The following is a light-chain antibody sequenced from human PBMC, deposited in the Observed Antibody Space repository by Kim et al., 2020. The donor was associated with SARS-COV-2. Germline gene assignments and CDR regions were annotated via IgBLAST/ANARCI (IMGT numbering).Light chain of an antibody. Sequence: GQSLTISCTGTSSDVGHYNYVSWYQQHPGKAPKLMIYDVNKRPSGVSNRFSGSKSGNTASLTISGLQAEDEADYYCSSYTTGSTWVFGGGTQLTVL. CDR1: SSDVGHYNY. V-gene: IGLV2-14*04. J-gene: IGLJ3*02. CDR2: DVN. CDR3: SSYTTGSTWV.